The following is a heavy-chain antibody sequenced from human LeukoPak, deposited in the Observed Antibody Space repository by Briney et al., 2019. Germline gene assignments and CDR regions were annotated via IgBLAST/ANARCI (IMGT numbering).Heavy chain of an antibody. J-gene: IGHJ4*02. CDR3: AKGKNRRWLQWED. CDR2: IYYSGST. V-gene: IGHV4-61*01. D-gene: IGHD5-24*01. Sequence: SETLSLTCTVSGGSVSSGTYYWNWIRQPPGKGLEWIGYIYYSGSTNYNPSLKSRATISIDGSKNQFSLKLSSVTAADTAVYYCAKGKNRRWLQWEDRGQGTLVTVSS. CDR1: GGSVSSGTYY.